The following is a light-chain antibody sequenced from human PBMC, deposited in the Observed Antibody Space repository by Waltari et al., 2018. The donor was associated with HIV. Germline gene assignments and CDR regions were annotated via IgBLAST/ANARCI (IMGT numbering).Light chain of an antibody. CDR3: CAYAGPTGLSEV. CDR1: SRDIGAYNY. Sequence: VSGSPGQSITISCTGTSRDIGAYNYVSWYQQHPGKAPKLIIYDVGTRPSGVSDRFSGSKSGNTASLTISGLQSEDEADYHCCAYAGPTGLSEVFGGGTKLTVL. J-gene: IGLJ2*01. V-gene: IGLV2-11*03. CDR2: DVG.